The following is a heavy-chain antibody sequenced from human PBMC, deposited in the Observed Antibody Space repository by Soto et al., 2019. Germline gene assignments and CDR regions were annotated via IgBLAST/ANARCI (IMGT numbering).Heavy chain of an antibody. CDR3: ARDRIVFTMVRGGYYYYGMDV. Sequence: GGSLRLSCAASGFTFSSYAMHWVRQAPGKGLEWVAVISYDGSNKYYADSVKGRFTISRDNSKNTLYLQMNSLRAEDTAVYYCARDRIVFTMVRGGYYYYGMDVWGQGTTVTVSS. D-gene: IGHD3-10*01. CDR1: GFTFSSYA. V-gene: IGHV3-30-3*01. J-gene: IGHJ6*02. CDR2: ISYDGSNK.